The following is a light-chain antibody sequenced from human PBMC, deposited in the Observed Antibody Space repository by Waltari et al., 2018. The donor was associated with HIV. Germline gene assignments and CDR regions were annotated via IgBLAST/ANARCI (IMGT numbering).Light chain of an antibody. V-gene: IGKV3-20*01. CDR3: QQYGSSPL. CDR1: QSVSSSY. Sequence: EIVLTQSPGTLSLSPGERATLSCRASQSVSSSYFAWYQQKPGHAPRRLIYGASSRATGIPHRFSGSGSGTDVTLTISRLEPEDFAVYYGQQYGSSPLFGQGTKVEIK. J-gene: IGKJ1*01. CDR2: GAS.